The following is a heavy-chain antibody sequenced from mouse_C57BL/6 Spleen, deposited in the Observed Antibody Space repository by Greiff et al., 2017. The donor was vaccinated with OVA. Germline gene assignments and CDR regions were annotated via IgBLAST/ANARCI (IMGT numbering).Heavy chain of an antibody. Sequence: EVQLQQSGPELVKPGASVQMSCKASGYTFTDYNMPWVKQRHGTSLEWIGYINPNNGGTSYNQKFKGTATLTVNKSSSTAYMELRSLTSEDSAVDYCARSRDYERGWDYWGQGTTLTVSS. V-gene: IGHV1-22*01. CDR2: INPNNGGT. CDR3: ARSRDYERGWDY. J-gene: IGHJ2*01. D-gene: IGHD2-4*01. CDR1: GYTFTDYN.